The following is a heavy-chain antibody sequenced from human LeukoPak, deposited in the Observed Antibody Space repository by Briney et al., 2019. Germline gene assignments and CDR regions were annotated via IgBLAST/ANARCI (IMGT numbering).Heavy chain of an antibody. CDR1: GGTFSSYA. V-gene: IGHV1-69*13. CDR3: ARVEGGGATPFPFDY. J-gene: IGHJ4*02. CDR2: IIPIFGTA. Sequence: SVNVSCKASGGTFSSYAISWVRQAPGQGLEWMGGIIPIFGTANYAQKFQGRVTITADESTSTAYMELSSLRSEDTAVYYCARVEGGGATPFPFDYWGQGTLVTVSS. D-gene: IGHD1-26*01.